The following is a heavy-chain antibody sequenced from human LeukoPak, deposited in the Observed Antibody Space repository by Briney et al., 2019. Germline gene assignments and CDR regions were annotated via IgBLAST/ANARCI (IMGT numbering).Heavy chain of an antibody. D-gene: IGHD3-3*01. CDR1: GGSISSYY. V-gene: IGHV4-59*01. Sequence: KPSETLSLTCTVSGGSISSYYWSWIRQPPGKGLEWIGYIYYSGSTNYNPSLKSRVTISVDTSKNQFSLKLSSVTAADTAAYYCARTYYDFWSGYSTYYYYMDVWGKGTTVTVSS. CDR2: IYYSGST. CDR3: ARTYYDFWSGYSTYYYYMDV. J-gene: IGHJ6*03.